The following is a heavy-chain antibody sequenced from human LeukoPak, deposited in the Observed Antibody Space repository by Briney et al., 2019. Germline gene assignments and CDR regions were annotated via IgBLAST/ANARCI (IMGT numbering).Heavy chain of an antibody. CDR1: GFTFSNYA. J-gene: IGHJ6*02. CDR2: ISYDGIKK. V-gene: IGHV3-30*03. CDR3: VRDQSPPNGLDV. Sequence: LTGGSLRLSCAASGFTFSNYAMNWVRQAPGKGPECVAVISYDGIKKYSADSVTGRFTISRDNSKDTLYLQLNSLRADDTAVYYCVRDQSPPNGLDVWGQGTTVTVSS.